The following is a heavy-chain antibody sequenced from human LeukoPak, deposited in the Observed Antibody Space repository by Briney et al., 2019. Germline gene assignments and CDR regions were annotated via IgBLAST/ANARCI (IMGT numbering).Heavy chain of an antibody. Sequence: GGSLRLSCAASGFTFSSYAMSWVRQAPGKGLEWVSAISGSGGSTYYADSVKGRFTISRDNSKTTLYLQMTSLRADDTAVYYCAKAVVPAAIKSWFDPWGQGTLVTVSS. D-gene: IGHD2-2*02. CDR1: GFTFSSYA. CDR2: ISGSGGST. J-gene: IGHJ5*02. CDR3: AKAVVPAAIKSWFDP. V-gene: IGHV3-23*01.